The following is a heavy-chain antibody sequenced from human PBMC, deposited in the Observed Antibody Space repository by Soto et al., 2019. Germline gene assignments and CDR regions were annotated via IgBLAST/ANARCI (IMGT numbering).Heavy chain of an antibody. V-gene: IGHV4-4*02. Sequence: QVQLQQSGPGLVKPSETLSLTCAVSGASINDNNWWSWVRRTPGKGLEWIGEVVHWGTTNYNPSLRSRVTISMDKPNNQISLTLSSVTAADSALYYCARHIGVTGTRGFDYWGQGTLVTVSS. CDR2: VVHWGTT. J-gene: IGHJ4*02. CDR1: GASINDNNW. CDR3: ARHIGVTGTRGFDY. D-gene: IGHD6-19*01.